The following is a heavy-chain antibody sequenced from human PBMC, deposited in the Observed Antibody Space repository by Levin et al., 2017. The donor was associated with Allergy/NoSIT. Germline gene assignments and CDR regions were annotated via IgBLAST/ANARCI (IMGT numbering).Heavy chain of an antibody. CDR1: GGSFSGHY. Sequence: TASETLSLNCAVYGGSFSGHYWTWIRQPPGKGLEWIGEMNHSGSTNLNPSLKSRVTISVDTSKNQFSLRLSSVTAADTAVYYCARGRRLRVGELSPFRGPIFDFWGQGTLVTVSS. J-gene: IGHJ4*02. CDR2: MNHSGST. D-gene: IGHD3-16*02. CDR3: ARGRRLRVGELSPFRGPIFDF. V-gene: IGHV4-34*01.